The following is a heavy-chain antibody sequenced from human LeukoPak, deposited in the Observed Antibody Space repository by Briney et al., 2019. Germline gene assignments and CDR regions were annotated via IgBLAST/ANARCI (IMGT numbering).Heavy chain of an antibody. V-gene: IGHV4-4*02. CDR1: GGSISSSNW. CDR2: IYHSGST. CDR3: ARAPMVTSYYYYMDV. Sequence: SETLSLTCAVSGGSISSSNWWSWVRQPPGKGLEWIGEIYHSGSTNYNPSLKSRVTISVDTSKNQFSLKLSSVTAADTAVYYCARAPMVTSYYYYMDVWGKGTTVTVSS. D-gene: IGHD5-18*01. J-gene: IGHJ6*03.